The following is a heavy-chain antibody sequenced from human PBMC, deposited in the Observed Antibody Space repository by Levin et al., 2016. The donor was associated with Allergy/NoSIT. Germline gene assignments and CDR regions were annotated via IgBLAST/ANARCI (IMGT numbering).Heavy chain of an antibody. D-gene: IGHD3-22*01. J-gene: IGHJ4*02. V-gene: IGHV4-34*01. CDR2: IKHSGVT. CDR1: GGSFTNYY. Sequence: SETLSLTCSVSGGSFTNYYWTWIRQSPEKGLEWIGEIKHSGVTNYNPSLKSRVMISVDTSKMQFSLQLSSLTAADTAVYYCARSWSSGYYSDYWGQGTLVTVSS. CDR3: ARSWSSGYYSDY.